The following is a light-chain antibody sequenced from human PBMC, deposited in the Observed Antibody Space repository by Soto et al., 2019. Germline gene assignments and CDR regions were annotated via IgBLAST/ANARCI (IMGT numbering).Light chain of an antibody. CDR1: NSDVGSYNL. CDR2: EVS. J-gene: IGLJ2*01. V-gene: IGLV2-23*02. CDR3: CSYAGTYTVV. Sequence: QSALTQPASVSGSPGQSITISCTGTNSDVGSYNLVSWYQHHPGKAPKLMIYEVSRRPSGVSNRFSGSKSGNTASLTISGLQAEDEADYYCCSYAGTYTVVFGGGTKLTVL.